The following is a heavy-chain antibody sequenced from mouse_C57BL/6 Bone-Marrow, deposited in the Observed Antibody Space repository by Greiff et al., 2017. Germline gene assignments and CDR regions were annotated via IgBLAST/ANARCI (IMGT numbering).Heavy chain of an antibody. J-gene: IGHJ2*01. Sequence: EVMLVESGGGLVQPGGSLKLSCAASGFTFSDYYMYWVRQTPEKRLEWVAYISNGGGSTYYPDTVKGRFTISSDKAKNTLYLQMSRLKSEDTAMYYCASYYYGSFDYWGQGTTLTVSS. CDR2: ISNGGGST. V-gene: IGHV5-12*01. D-gene: IGHD1-1*01. CDR3: ASYYYGSFDY. CDR1: GFTFSDYY.